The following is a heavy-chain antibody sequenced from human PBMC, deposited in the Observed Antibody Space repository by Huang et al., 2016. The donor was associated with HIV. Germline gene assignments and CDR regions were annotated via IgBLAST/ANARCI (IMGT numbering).Heavy chain of an antibody. J-gene: IGHJ4*02. CDR2: ISPYNGNT. CDR1: GYTLTNYR. D-gene: IGHD3-10*01. V-gene: IGHV1-18*01. Sequence: QVQLVQSGPEVRKPGASVKVSCKASGYTLTNYRISWVRQAPGQGREWRGWISPYNGNTNYARKVQDRVTMTADTTTSTAYMELRSLRSDDTAVYYCARGADISVVRGVSDFWGQGTLVTVSS. CDR3: ARGADISVVRGVSDF.